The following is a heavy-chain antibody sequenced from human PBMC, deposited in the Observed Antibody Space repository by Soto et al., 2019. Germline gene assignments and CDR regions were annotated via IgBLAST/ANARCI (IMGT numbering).Heavy chain of an antibody. CDR3: AREASGTVAGINY. V-gene: IGHV1-69*08. CDR2: IIPLLGIT. D-gene: IGHD6-19*01. J-gene: IGHJ4*02. Sequence: QVQLVQSGAEVKQPGSSVKVSCKASGGTFNTYTISWVRQAPGQGLEWMGRIIPLLGITKNAQKFQGRVTITADTSTSTVYMELISLTSDDTAVYYCAREASGTVAGINYWGQGSLVTVSS. CDR1: GGTFNTYT.